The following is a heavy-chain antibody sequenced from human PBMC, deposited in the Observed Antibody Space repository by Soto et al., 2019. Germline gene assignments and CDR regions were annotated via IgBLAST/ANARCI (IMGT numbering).Heavy chain of an antibody. J-gene: IGHJ4*02. CDR2: IYYSGST. CDR1: GGSISSSSYY. D-gene: IGHD3-10*01. CDR3: ARRWFGEHSIDY. Sequence: SETLSLTCTVSGGSISSSSYYWGWIRQPPGKGLEWIGSIYYSGSTYYNPSLKSRVTISVDTSKNQFSLKLSSVTAADTAVYYCARRWFGEHSIDYWGQGTLVTVSS. V-gene: IGHV4-39*01.